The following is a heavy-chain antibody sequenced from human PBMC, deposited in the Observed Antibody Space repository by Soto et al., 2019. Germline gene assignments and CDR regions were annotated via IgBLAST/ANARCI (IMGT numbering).Heavy chain of an antibody. Sequence: GGSLRLSCAASGFTFSNYATSWVRQAPGKGLEWVSVLSISGGDTYYTDTVKGRFTISRDNSKNTLYLQMNSLRVEDTAVYYCAMTLGGSNAFEIWGQGTMVTVS. V-gene: IGHV3-23*01. D-gene: IGHD3-16*01. J-gene: IGHJ3*02. CDR3: AMTLGGSNAFEI. CDR2: LSISGGDT. CDR1: GFTFSNYA.